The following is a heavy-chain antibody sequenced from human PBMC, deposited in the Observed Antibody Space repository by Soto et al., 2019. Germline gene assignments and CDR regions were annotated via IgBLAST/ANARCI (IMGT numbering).Heavy chain of an antibody. V-gene: IGHV4-39*01. Sequence: QLQLQESGPGLVQPSETLSLTCTVSGGSISSTTSYWAWIRQPPGKGLEWIGSIFYSGSTFDNPSLKRRVNNTVATSKSQNSLNPTSVTPADTAVFYCARRRRGDGLDVWGQGTTVTVS. CDR1: GGSISSTTSY. CDR3: ARRRRGDGLDV. J-gene: IGHJ6*02. CDR2: IFYSGST.